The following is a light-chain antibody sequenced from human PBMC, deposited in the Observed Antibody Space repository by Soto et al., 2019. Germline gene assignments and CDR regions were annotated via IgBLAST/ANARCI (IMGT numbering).Light chain of an antibody. CDR1: QSVSNY. V-gene: IGKV3-11*01. Sequence: EIVLTQSAATLSWSAGDRATLSWRASQSVSNYLAWYQHKPGQAPRLLIYTASSRATGIPARLSGSGSGTDLTLPISSIEPADFVASYCQQRSNWYSWTFGQGTKVDIK. CDR3: QQRSNWYSWT. J-gene: IGKJ1*01. CDR2: TAS.